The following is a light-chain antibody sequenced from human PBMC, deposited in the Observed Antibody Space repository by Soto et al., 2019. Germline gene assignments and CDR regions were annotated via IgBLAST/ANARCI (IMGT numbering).Light chain of an antibody. CDR2: DAF. J-gene: IGKJ3*01. Sequence: VLTQSPATLSLSPGERATLSCRASQSVSNYLAWYQQKPGQAPRLLIYDAFNRATGIPARFSGSGSGTDFTLTISSLEPEDFAVYYCQQRSNWPFSFGPGTIVDVK. CDR1: QSVSNY. CDR3: QQRSNWPFS. V-gene: IGKV3-11*01.